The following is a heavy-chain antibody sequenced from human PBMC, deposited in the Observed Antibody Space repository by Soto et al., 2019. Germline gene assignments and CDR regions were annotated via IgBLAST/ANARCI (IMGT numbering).Heavy chain of an antibody. J-gene: IGHJ6*03. Sequence: QLQLQESGPGLVKPSETLSLTCTVSGGSISSSSYYWGWIRQPPGKGLEWIGSIYYSGSTYYNPSLKSQVTISVDTSKNQFSLKLSSVTAADTAVYYCARQEDCSSTSCPVSGYYYYMDVWGKGTTVTVSS. D-gene: IGHD2-2*01. CDR1: GGSISSSSYY. CDR3: ARQEDCSSTSCPVSGYYYYMDV. V-gene: IGHV4-39*01. CDR2: IYYSGST.